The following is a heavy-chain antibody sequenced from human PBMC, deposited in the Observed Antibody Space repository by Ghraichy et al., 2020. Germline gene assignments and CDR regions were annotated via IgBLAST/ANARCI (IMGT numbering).Heavy chain of an antibody. Sequence: SETLSLTCTVSGGSISSTTYYWGWIRQPPGKGLEWIGTISYSGTTYYNPSLKRRITISVDTSNNQFSLRLSSVPSADTALYYCARRGYSSAFDDWVQGTRVTVSS. CDR1: GGSISSTTYY. J-gene: IGHJ4*02. D-gene: IGHD6-19*01. CDR2: ISYSGTT. V-gene: IGHV4-39*01. CDR3: ARRGYSSAFDD.